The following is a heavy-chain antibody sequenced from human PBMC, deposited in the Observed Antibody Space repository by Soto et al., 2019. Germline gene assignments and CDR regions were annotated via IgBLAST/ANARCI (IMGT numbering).Heavy chain of an antibody. V-gene: IGHV4-30-2*01. CDR3: ARVGSRNSTSHNPLYYFDY. Sequence: SETLSLTCAVSGGSISIGGYSWSCIRQPPGKGLEWIGYIYHSGSTYYNPSLKSRVTISVDRSKNQFSLKLSSVTAADTAVYYCARVGSRNSTSHNPLYYFDYWGQGTLVTVSS. J-gene: IGHJ4*02. D-gene: IGHD2-2*01. CDR2: IYHSGST. CDR1: GGSISIGGYS.